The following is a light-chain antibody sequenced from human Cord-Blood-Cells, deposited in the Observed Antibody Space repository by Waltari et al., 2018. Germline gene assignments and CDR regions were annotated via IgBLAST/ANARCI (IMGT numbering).Light chain of an antibody. CDR1: QGISSY. CDR2: AAS. V-gene: IGKV1-8*01. Sequence: AIRMTQSPSSLSASTGDRVTITCRASQGISSYLAWYQQKPGKAPKLLIYAASTLQSVVPSSFSGSGSVTDFTLTISCLQSEDFATYYWQQYYNYPITFGQETRLEIK. J-gene: IGKJ5*01. CDR3: QQYYNYPIT.